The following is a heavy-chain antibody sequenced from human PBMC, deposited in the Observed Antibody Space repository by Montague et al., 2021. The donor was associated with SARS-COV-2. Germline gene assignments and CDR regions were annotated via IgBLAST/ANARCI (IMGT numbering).Heavy chain of an antibody. V-gene: IGHV4-31*03. J-gene: IGHJ3*02. Sequence: TLSLTCTVSGGSISSGGYYWSWIRQHPGKGLEWIGYIYYSGSTYYNPSLKSRVTLSVDTSKNQFSLKLSSVTAADTAVYYCARAGTITMIVAVIDAFDIWGQGTMVTVSS. D-gene: IGHD3-22*01. CDR1: GGSISSGGYY. CDR3: ARAGTITMIVAVIDAFDI. CDR2: IYYSGST.